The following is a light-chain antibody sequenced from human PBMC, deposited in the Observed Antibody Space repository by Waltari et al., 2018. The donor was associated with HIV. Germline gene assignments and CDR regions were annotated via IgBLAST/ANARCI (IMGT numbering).Light chain of an antibody. CDR1: RPNIGAGSA. Sequence: QSVLTQPPSVSGAPGQSVTISCTGSRPNIGAGSAVHWYQQLPGTAPKLLIYGNSNRPSGVPDRFSGSKSGTSASLAITGLQAEDEADYYCQSYDSSLSAPVVFGGGTKLTVL. CDR2: GNS. CDR3: QSYDSSLSAPVV. V-gene: IGLV1-40*01. J-gene: IGLJ2*01.